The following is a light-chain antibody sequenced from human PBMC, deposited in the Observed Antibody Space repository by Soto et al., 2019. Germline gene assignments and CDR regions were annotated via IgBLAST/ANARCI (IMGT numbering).Light chain of an antibody. Sequence: QSALTQPASVSGSPGQSITISCTGTSSDVGIYNLVSWYQHHPGKAPKLMIYEGSKRPSGVSNRFSGSKSGNTASLTISGLQAEDEADYYCQSYDSSLSGVVFGGGTKLTVL. V-gene: IGLV2-14*02. CDR1: SSDVGIYNL. J-gene: IGLJ2*01. CDR2: EGS. CDR3: QSYDSSLSGVV.